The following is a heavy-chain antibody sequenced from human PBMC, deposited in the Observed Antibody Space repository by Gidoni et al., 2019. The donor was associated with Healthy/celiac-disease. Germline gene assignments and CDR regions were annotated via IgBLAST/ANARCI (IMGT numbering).Heavy chain of an antibody. CDR3: ARLEKSSSSPIDY. Sequence: QLQLQESGPGLMKPSETLSLTCTVSGGSISSSSYYWGWIRQPPGKGLEWIGSIYYSGSTYYNPSLKSRVTISVDTSKNQFSLKLSSVTAADTAVYYCARLEKSSSSPIDYWGQGTLVTVSS. CDR1: GGSISSSSYY. V-gene: IGHV4-39*01. CDR2: IYYSGST. J-gene: IGHJ4*02. D-gene: IGHD6-6*01.